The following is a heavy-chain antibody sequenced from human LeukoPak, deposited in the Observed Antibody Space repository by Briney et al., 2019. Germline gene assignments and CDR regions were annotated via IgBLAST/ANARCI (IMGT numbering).Heavy chain of an antibody. D-gene: IGHD3-3*01. V-gene: IGHV4-4*07. CDR2: IYTSGST. CDR3: ARDRPLRFLEWLSDAFDI. Sequence: PSETLSLTCTVSGGSISSYYWSWIRQPAGKGLEWIGRIYTSGSTNYNPSLKSLVTMSVDTSKNQFSLKLSSVTAADTAVYYCARDRPLRFLEWLSDAFDIWGQGTMVTVSS. J-gene: IGHJ3*02. CDR1: GGSISSYY.